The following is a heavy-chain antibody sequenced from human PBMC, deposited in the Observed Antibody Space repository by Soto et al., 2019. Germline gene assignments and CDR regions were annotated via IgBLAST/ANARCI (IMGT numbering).Heavy chain of an antibody. V-gene: IGHV4-34*01. D-gene: IGHD3-22*01. CDR2: INHSGST. J-gene: IGHJ4*02. CDR3: ASYDTSGYYV. Sequence: QVQLQQWGAGLLKPSETLSLTCAVYGGSFSGYYWSWFRQPPGKGLEWIGEINHSGSTNYNPSLTSRVTISVDTSNNQFSLKLSSVTAADTAVYYCASYDTSGYYVGGQGTLVTVSS. CDR1: GGSFSGYY.